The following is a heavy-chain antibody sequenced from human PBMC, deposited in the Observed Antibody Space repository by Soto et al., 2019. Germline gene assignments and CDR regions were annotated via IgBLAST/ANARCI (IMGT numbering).Heavy chain of an antibody. J-gene: IGHJ6*02. CDR1: GFTFRSYG. CDR3: AKELRFLEWLSYPPYYYYGMDV. CDR2: ISYDGSNK. Sequence: LRLSCAASGFTFRSYGMHWVRQAPGKGLEWVAVISYDGSNKYYADSVKGRFTISRDNSKNTLYLQMNSLRAEDTAVYYCAKELRFLEWLSYPPYYYYGMDVWGQGTTVTVSS. D-gene: IGHD3-3*01. V-gene: IGHV3-30*18.